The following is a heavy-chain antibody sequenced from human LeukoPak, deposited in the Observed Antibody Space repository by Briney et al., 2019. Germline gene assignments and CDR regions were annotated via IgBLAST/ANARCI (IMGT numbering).Heavy chain of an antibody. CDR2: MNPNSGNT. V-gene: IGHV1-8*01. J-gene: IGHJ5*02. D-gene: IGHD3-9*01. CDR1: GYTFTSYD. CDR3: ARGYYDILTGYYHNWFDP. Sequence: VASVKVSCKASGYTFTSYDINWVRQATGQGLEWMGWMNPNSGNTGYAQKFQGRVTMTRNTSISTAYMEQSSLRSEDTAVYYCARGYYDILTGYYHNWFDPWGQGTLVTVSS.